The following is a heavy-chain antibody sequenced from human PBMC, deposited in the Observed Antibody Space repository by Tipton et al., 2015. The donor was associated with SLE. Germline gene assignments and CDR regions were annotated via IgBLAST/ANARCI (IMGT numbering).Heavy chain of an antibody. V-gene: IGHV4-4*02. J-gene: IGHJ4*02. Sequence: TLSLTCAVSGGSISSSNWWSWVRQPPGKGLEWIGEIYHSGSTNYNPSLKSRVTISVDTSKNQFSLKLSSVTAADTAVYYCARDYRPFYFDYWGQGTLVTVSS. CDR2: IYHSGST. CDR3: ARDYRPFYFDY. CDR1: GGSISSSNW.